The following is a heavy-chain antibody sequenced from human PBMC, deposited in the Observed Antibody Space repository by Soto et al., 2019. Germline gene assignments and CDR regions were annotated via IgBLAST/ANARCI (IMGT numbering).Heavy chain of an antibody. CDR2: IIPIFGTA. D-gene: IGHD4-4*01. J-gene: IGHJ4*02. CDR1: GGTFSSYA. Sequence: QVQLVQSGAEVKKPGSSVKVSCKASGGTFSSYAISWVRQAPGQGLEWMGGIIPIFGTANYAQKFQGRVTITADKSTSTASMELSSLRSEDTAVYYGARDRIPWDYTYYFDYWVQGPLVTVSS. CDR3: ARDRIPWDYTYYFDY. V-gene: IGHV1-69*06.